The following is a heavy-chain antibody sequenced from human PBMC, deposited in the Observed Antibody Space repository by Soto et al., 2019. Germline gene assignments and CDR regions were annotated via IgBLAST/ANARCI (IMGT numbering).Heavy chain of an antibody. V-gene: IGHV1-18*01. CDR1: GYTFTSYG. D-gene: IGHD3-10*01. J-gene: IGHJ5*02. CDR3: ARLLGAPNWFDP. CDR2: ISAYNGKT. Sequence: QVQLVQSAAEVKKPGASVKVSCKASGYTFTSYGISWVRQAPGQGLECMGWISAYNGKTNYAQKLKGRVTRTTDTSTSTAYMELRSLRSDDTAVYYCARLLGAPNWFDPWGQGTLVTVSS.